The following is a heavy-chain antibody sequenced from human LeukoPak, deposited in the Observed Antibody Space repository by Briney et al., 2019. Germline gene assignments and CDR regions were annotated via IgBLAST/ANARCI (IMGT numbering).Heavy chain of an antibody. D-gene: IGHD3-22*01. CDR2: IYTSGST. J-gene: IGHJ4*02. CDR3: ARDYYDSSGYQSGFDY. V-gene: IGHV4-4*07. Sequence: SETLSLTCTVSGGSISSHYWSWIRQPAGKGLEWIGRIYTSGSTNYNPSLKSRVTMSVDTSKNQFSLKLSSVTAADTAVYYCARDYYDSSGYQSGFDYWGQGTLVTVSS. CDR1: GGSISSHY.